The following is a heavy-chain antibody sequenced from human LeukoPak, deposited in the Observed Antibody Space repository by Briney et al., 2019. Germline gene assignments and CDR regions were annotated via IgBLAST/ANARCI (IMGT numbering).Heavy chain of an antibody. D-gene: IGHD3-22*01. CDR3: AKEVIGRDRAFDI. V-gene: IGHV3-7*03. CDR1: GFTFSSYW. CDR2: IKQDGSEK. Sequence: SGGSLRLSCAASGFTFSSYWMSWVRQAPGKGLEWVANIKQDGSEKYYVDSVKGRFTISRDNAKNSLYLQMNSLRAEDMALYYCAKEVIGRDRAFDIWGQGTMVTVSS. J-gene: IGHJ3*02.